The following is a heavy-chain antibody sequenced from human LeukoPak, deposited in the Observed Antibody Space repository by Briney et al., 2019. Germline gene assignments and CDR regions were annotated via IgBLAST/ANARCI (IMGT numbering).Heavy chain of an antibody. V-gene: IGHV3-74*01. CDR1: GFTFTSYW. CDR3: AREGVCSGGSCYYFDS. Sequence: GGSLRLSCAASGFTFTSYWMHWVRQAPGKGLVWVSRSNADGSGTSYADSVKGRSTISRDNAKNSLYLQMNSLRAEDTAVYYCAREGVCSGGSCYYFDSWGQGNLVTVSS. J-gene: IGHJ4*02. D-gene: IGHD2-15*01. CDR2: SNADGSGT.